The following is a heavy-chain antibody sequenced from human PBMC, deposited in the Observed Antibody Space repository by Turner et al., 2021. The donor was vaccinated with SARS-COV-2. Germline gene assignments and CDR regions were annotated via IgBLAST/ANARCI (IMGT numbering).Heavy chain of an antibody. CDR3: ARAGRVDGFYGGLDY. CDR2: VVPMMRSV. Sequence: QVQLVQSGEDVMKPGLTVKVPRKASGGTFSSYDFSWVRQAPTQWLEWLGGVVPMMRSVKYAQKFHGRLTITADESTSTVHLRLTTLRSEDTAVYFCARAGRVDGFYGGLDYWGRGTLVTVSS. J-gene: IGHJ4*02. D-gene: IGHD2-8*02. CDR1: GGTFSSYD. V-gene: IGHV1-69*01.